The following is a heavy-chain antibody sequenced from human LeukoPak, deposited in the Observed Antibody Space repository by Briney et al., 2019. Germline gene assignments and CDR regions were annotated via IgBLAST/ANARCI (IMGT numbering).Heavy chain of an antibody. CDR2: IYSGGST. J-gene: IGHJ4*02. CDR1: GFTVSSNN. V-gene: IGHV3-53*01. Sequence: PGGSLRLSCAASGFTVSSNNMNWVRQAPGKGLEWISIIYSGGSTYYADSVEGRFTISRDNSKNTLYLQMSSLRAEDTAVYYCARVHGYPYYFDYWGQGILVTVSS. CDR3: ARVHGYPYYFDY. D-gene: IGHD5-18*01.